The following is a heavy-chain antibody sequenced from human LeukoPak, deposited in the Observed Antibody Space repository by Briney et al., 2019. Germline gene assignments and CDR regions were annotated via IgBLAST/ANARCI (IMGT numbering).Heavy chain of an antibody. CDR2: ISDSGNT. J-gene: IGHJ4*02. D-gene: IGHD2-21*01. CDR3: AKAPVTTCRGAYCYPFDY. V-gene: IGHV3-23*01. CDR1: GFTLSSYA. Sequence: GGSLRLSCAASGFTLSSYAMSWVRQGPGKGLEWVSAISDSGNTYHADSVKGRFTISRDSSKNTLFLQMNRLRPEDAAVYYCAKAPVTTCRGAYCYPFDYWGQGTLVTVSS.